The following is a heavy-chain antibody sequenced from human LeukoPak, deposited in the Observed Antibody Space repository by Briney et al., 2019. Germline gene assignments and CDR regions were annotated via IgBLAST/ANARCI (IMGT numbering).Heavy chain of an antibody. CDR2: ISDSGNT. J-gene: IGHJ4*02. D-gene: IGHD2-21*01. CDR3: AKAPVTTCRGAYCYPFDY. V-gene: IGHV3-23*01. CDR1: GFTLSSYA. Sequence: GGSLRLSCAASGFTLSSYAMSWVRQGPGKGLEWVSAISDSGNTYHADSVKGRFTISRDSSKNTLFLQMNRLRPEDAAVYYCAKAPVTTCRGAYCYPFDYWGQGTLVTVSS.